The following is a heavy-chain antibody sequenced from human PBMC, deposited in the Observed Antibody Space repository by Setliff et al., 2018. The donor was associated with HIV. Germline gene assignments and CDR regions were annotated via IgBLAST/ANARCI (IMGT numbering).Heavy chain of an antibody. J-gene: IGHJ3*02. V-gene: IGHV1-2*02. CDR3: GTYPPNWNYGAAAFDI. CDR2: INPNSADT. CDR1: GYTFTSYG. D-gene: IGHD1-7*01. Sequence: ASVKVSCKASGYTFTSYGITWVRQAPGQGLEWMGWINPNSADTRIAQKFEGRVTMTWDTSLTTAYMELSSLRSDDTALYYCGTYPPNWNYGAAAFDIWGQGTLVTVSS.